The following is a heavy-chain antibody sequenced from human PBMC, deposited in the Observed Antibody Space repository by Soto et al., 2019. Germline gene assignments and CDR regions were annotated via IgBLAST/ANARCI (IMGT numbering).Heavy chain of an antibody. CDR1: GFTFSSYG. V-gene: IGHV3-30*18. J-gene: IGHJ6*02. Sequence: GGSLRLSCADSGFTFSSYGMHWVRQAPGKGLEWVAVISYDGSNKYYADSVKGRFTISRDNSKNTLYLQMNSLRAEDTAVYYCAKGMYYDSSGHYYYYGMDVWGQGTTVTVSS. D-gene: IGHD3-22*01. CDR3: AKGMYYDSSGHYYYYGMDV. CDR2: ISYDGSNK.